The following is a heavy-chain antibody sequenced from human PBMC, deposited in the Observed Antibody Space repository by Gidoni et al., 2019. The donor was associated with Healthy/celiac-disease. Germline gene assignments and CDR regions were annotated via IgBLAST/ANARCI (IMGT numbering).Heavy chain of an antibody. D-gene: IGHD2-21*02. CDR2: IKQDGSEK. Sequence: EVQLVESGGGLVQPGGSLRLSCAASGFTFSRYWMSWVRQAPGKGLEWVANIKQDGSEKYYVDSVKGRFTISRDNAKNSLYLQMNSLRAEDTAVYYCARAPLSVVVTLIWYFDLWGRGTLVTVSS. CDR3: ARAPLSVVVTLIWYFDL. V-gene: IGHV3-7*01. J-gene: IGHJ2*01. CDR1: GFTFSRYW.